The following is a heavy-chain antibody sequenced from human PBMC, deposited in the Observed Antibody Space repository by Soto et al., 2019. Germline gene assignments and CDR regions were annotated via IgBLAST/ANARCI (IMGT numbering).Heavy chain of an antibody. Sequence: ASVKVSCKASGYTFTSYDINWVRQATGQGLEWMGWMNPNSGNTGYAQKFQGRVTMTRNTSISTAYMELSILRSEDTAVYYCARGELGLELLFDYYYMDVWGKGTTVTVSS. CDR2: MNPNSGNT. CDR1: GYTFTSYD. CDR3: ARGELGLELLFDYYYMDV. D-gene: IGHD1-7*01. J-gene: IGHJ6*03. V-gene: IGHV1-8*01.